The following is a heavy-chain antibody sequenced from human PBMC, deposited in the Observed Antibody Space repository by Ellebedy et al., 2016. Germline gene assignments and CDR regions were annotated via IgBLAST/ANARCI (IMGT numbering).Heavy chain of an antibody. D-gene: IGHD3-16*01. J-gene: IGHJ4*02. V-gene: IGHV3-7*03. CDR3: AKDLRLGSYFDY. Sequence: GGSLRLSXAASGFTFSSYWMSWVRQAPGKGLEWVANIKQDGSEKYYVDSVKGRFTISRDNAKNSLYLQMNSLRAEDTAVYYCAKDLRLGSYFDYWGQGTLVTVSS. CDR2: IKQDGSEK. CDR1: GFTFSSYW.